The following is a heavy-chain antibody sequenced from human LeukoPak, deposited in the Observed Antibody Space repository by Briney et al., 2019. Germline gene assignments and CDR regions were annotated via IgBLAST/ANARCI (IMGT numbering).Heavy chain of an antibody. J-gene: IGHJ6*03. Sequence: ASVKVSCKASGGTFSSYAISWVRQAPGQGLEWMGGIIPIFGTANYAQKFQGRVTITADKSTSTAYMELSSLRSEDTAVYYCARGSSGWLVKGGYYYYMDVWGKGTTVTVSS. V-gene: IGHV1-69*06. CDR2: IIPIFGTA. D-gene: IGHD6-19*01. CDR3: ARGSSGWLVKGGYYYYMDV. CDR1: GGTFSSYA.